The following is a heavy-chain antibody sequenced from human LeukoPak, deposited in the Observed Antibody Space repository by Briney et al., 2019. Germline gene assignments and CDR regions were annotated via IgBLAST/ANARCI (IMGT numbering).Heavy chain of an antibody. CDR3: ARVRYYDSSGYYYDHYFDY. CDR1: GYTFTSYG. J-gene: IGHJ4*02. V-gene: IGHV1-18*01. D-gene: IGHD3-22*01. Sequence: ASVKVSCKASGYTFTSYGISWVRQAPGQGLEWMGWISAYNGNTNYAQKLQGRVTMTTDTSTSTAYMELRSLRSDDTAVYYCARVRYYDSSGYYYDHYFDYWGQGTLVTVSS. CDR2: ISAYNGNT.